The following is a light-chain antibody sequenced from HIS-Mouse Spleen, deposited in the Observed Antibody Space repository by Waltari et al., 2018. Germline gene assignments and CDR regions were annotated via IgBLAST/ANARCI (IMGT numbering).Light chain of an antibody. CDR2: EGS. CDR3: CSYAGSSTWV. CDR1: SSDVGCDNL. V-gene: IGLV2-23*01. J-gene: IGLJ3*02. Sequence: QSALPQPASVSGSPGQSITISCTGPSSDVGCDNLVSWYQQHPGKAPKLMIYEGSKRPSGVSNRFSGSKSGNTASLTISGLQAEDEADYYCCSYAGSSTWVFGGGTKLTVL.